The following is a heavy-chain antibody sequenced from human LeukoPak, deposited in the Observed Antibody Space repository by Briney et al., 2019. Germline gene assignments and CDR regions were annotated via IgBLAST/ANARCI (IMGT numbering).Heavy chain of an antibody. CDR2: IRYDGSNK. V-gene: IGHV3-30*02. Sequence: GGSLRLSCAASGFTFSSYGMHWVRQAPGKGLEWVAFIRYDGSNKYYADSVKGRFTISRDNSKNTLYLQMNSLRAEDTAVYYCAKDGWRGYYYDSSGPKGAFDIWGQGTMVTVSS. D-gene: IGHD3-22*01. CDR3: AKDGWRGYYYDSSGPKGAFDI. J-gene: IGHJ3*02. CDR1: GFTFSSYG.